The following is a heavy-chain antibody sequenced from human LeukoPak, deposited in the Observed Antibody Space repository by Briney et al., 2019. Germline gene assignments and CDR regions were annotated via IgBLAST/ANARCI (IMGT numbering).Heavy chain of an antibody. D-gene: IGHD1-26*01. CDR2: IYYSGTT. V-gene: IGHV4-61*01. CDR3: ARGCGGATTSFDY. CDR1: GGSVSSGTYY. Sequence: SETLSLTCTVSGGSVSSGTYYWSWIRQPPGQGLEWIGYIYYSGTTNYNPSLKSRVTISIDTSRNQFSLKLSSVTAADTAVYYCARGCGGATTSFDYWGQGTLSPSPQ. J-gene: IGHJ4*02.